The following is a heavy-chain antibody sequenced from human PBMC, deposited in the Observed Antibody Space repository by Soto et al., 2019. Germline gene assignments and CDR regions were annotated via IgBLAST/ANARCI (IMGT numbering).Heavy chain of an antibody. CDR3: ARDTDVEAAMEDAFDI. CDR2: VYYSGNT. J-gene: IGHJ3*02. CDR1: GGSVTSDSSF. V-gene: IGHV4-61*01. Sequence: SETLSLTCTISGGSVTSDSSFWSWIRQPPGKGLEWIGYVYYSGNTNYNPSLKSRVTLSVDTSKNQFSLRLSSVTAADTAVYYCARDTDVEAAMEDAFDIWGQGIQVTVSS. D-gene: IGHD2-15*01.